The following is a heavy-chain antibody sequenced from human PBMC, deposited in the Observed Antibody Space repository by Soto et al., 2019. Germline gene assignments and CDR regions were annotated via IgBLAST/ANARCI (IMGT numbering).Heavy chain of an antibody. J-gene: IGHJ4*02. V-gene: IGHV1-3*01. D-gene: IGHD3-3*01. CDR2: INSGNGNT. CDR1: GYTFTNYV. CDR3: ARGLTIFGVVIGY. Sequence: ASVKVSCKTSGYTFTNYVVDWVRQAPGQGLEWMGWINSGNGNTKYSEKFQGRVTITRDTSASTAYMELNSLTSEDTAVYYCARGLTIFGVVIGYWGQGALVTVSS.